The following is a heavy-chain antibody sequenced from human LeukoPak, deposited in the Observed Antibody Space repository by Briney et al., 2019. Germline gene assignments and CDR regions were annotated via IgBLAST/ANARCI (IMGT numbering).Heavy chain of an antibody. J-gene: IGHJ4*02. CDR2: TYYRSKWYN. V-gene: IGHV6-1*01. D-gene: IGHD3-10*01. CDR3: AKLHNYYGSGSYSESLGDY. Sequence: SQTLSLTCAISGDSVSSNSAAWNWIRQSPSRGLEWLGRTYYRSKWYNDYAVSVKSRITINPDTSKNQFSLQLNSVTPEDTAVYYCAKLHNYYGSGSYSESLGDYWGQGTLVTGSS. CDR1: GDSVSSNSAA.